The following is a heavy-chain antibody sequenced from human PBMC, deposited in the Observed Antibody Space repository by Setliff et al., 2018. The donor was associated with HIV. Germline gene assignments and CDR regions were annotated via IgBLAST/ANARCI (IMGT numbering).Heavy chain of an antibody. D-gene: IGHD6-19*01. Sequence: SETLSLTCSVSDYAFGAGYLWGWFRQPPGKGLEWIASIHHSGSSYYMPSLRSRVTISLNTSKNQFSLNLGSVTAADTAVYYCARGYTSGYLDYWGQGTLVTVSS. CDR3: ARGYTSGYLDY. V-gene: IGHV4-38-2*02. CDR1: DYAFGAGYL. CDR2: IHHSGSS. J-gene: IGHJ4*02.